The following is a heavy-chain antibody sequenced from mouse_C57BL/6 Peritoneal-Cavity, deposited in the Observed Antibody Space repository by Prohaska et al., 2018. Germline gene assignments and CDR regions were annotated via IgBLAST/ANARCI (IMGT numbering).Heavy chain of an antibody. J-gene: IGHJ1*03. CDR1: GFTFSSYA. CDR2: ISDGGSYT. Sequence: EVQLVESGGGLVKPGGSLKLSCAASGFTFSSYAMSWVRQTPEKRLAWVATISDGGSYTYYTDNVKGRFTISRDNAKNNLYLQMSHLKSEDTAMYYCARDPDYGSSYYWYFDVWGTGTTVTVSS. D-gene: IGHD1-1*01. V-gene: IGHV5-4*01. CDR3: ARDPDYGSSYYWYFDV.